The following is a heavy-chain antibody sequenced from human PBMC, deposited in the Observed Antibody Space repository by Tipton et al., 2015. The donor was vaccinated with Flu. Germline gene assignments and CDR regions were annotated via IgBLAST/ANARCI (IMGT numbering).Heavy chain of an antibody. CDR2: IYYSGST. CDR3: ARDIAAGRRRGGFDY. D-gene: IGHD6-13*01. CDR1: GGSISSYY. V-gene: IGHV4-59*01. Sequence: TLSLTCTVSGGSISSYYWSWIRQPLGKGLEWIGYIYYSGSTNYNPSLKSRVTISVDTSKNQFSLKLSSVTATDTAVYYCARDIAAGRRRGGFDYWGQGTLVTVSS. J-gene: IGHJ4*02.